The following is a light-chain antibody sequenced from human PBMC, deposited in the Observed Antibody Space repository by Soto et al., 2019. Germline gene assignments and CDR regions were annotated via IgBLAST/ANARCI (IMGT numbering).Light chain of an antibody. CDR1: SSNIGSNY. CDR3: AAWDDSLSGPV. V-gene: IGLV1-47*01. CDR2: RNN. J-gene: IGLJ2*01. Sequence: QAVVTQPPSASGTPGQRVTISCSGSSSNIGSNYVYWYQQLSGTAPKLLIYRNNQRPSGVPDRFSGSKSGTSASLAISGLRSEDEADYYCAAWDDSLSGPVFGGGTKLTLL.